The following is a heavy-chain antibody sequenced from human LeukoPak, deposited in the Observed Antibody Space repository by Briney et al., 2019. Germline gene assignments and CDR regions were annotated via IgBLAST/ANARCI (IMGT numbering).Heavy chain of an antibody. Sequence: SETLSLTCTVSGGSISSSSYYWGWIRQPPGKGLEWIGSIYYSGSTYYNPSLKSRVTISVDTSKNQFSLKLSSVTAADTAVYYCAKDSAFYYIDVWGKGTTVIISS. CDR3: AKDSAFYYIDV. J-gene: IGHJ6*03. D-gene: IGHD3-10*01. V-gene: IGHV4-39*07. CDR2: IYYSGST. CDR1: GGSISSSSYY.